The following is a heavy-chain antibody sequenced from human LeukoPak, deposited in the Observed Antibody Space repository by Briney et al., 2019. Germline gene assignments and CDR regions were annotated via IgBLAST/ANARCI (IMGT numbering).Heavy chain of an antibody. J-gene: IGHJ3*02. CDR3: AKDEDTIWNSKNDPFDI. CDR2: ISKDGSKT. Sequence: PGRSLRLSCAASGFTFSDHVMHWVRQAPGMGLEWVAVISKDGSKTFYAGSVEGRFTFSRDNSENTLYLQMNYLKPEDTAVYYCAKDEDTIWNSKNDPFDIWGQGTMVTVSS. V-gene: IGHV3-30*17. CDR1: GFTFSDHV. D-gene: IGHD1-7*01.